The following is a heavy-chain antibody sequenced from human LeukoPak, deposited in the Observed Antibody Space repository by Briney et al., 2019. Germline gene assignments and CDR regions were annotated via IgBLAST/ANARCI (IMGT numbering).Heavy chain of an antibody. CDR3: ARDPNSGYYDSSGYSDY. D-gene: IGHD3-22*01. V-gene: IGHV3-74*01. J-gene: IGHJ4*02. Sequence: GESLKISCAASGFTFSSYWMHWVRQAPGKGLVWVSRINSDGSSTTYADSVKGRFTISRDNAKNTLYLQMNSLGAEDTAVYYCARDPNSGYYDSSGYSDYWGQGTLVTVSS. CDR2: INSDGSST. CDR1: GFTFSSYW.